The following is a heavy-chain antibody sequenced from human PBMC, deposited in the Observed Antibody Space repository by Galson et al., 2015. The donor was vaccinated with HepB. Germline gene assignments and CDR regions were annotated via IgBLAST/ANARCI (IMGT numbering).Heavy chain of an antibody. D-gene: IGHD3-22*01. Sequence: SLRLSCAASGFSSSSYAMNWVRQVPGKGLEWVSGFAVSDGKTHYADSVKGRFAISRDDSKHTVYLHMNSLRAEDTAVYYCAKGAGGGYYGDWHFQHWGQGTLVTVSS. CDR2: FAVSDGKT. CDR3: AKGAGGGYYGDWHFQH. J-gene: IGHJ1*01. CDR1: GFSSSSYA. V-gene: IGHV3-23*01.